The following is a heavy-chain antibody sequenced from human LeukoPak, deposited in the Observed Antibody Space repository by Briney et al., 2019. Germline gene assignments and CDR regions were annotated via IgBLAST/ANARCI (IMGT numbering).Heavy chain of an antibody. D-gene: IGHD2-2*02. CDR2: IQYDGSYK. CDR1: GFTFSFFG. CDR3: AKTSDQLLYSKFDF. Sequence: GGSLRLSCATSGFTFSFFGMHWARQAPGKGLEWVAFIQYDGSYKFYADSVQGRFSISRDNSKSTLFLQMNSLRPDDTALYYCAKTSDQLLYSKFDFWGQGTLVTVSS. V-gene: IGHV3-30*02. J-gene: IGHJ4*02.